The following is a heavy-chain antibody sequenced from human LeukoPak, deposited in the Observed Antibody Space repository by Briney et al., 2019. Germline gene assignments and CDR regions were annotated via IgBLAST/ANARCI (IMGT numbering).Heavy chain of an antibody. CDR3: ARDDKWLRRFDY. D-gene: IGHD5-12*01. J-gene: IGHJ4*02. Sequence: PGGSLRLSCAASGFIFDDYGMSWVRQAPGKGLEWVSGINWNGGGTGYADSVKGRFTISRDNAKNSLYLQMNSLRAEDTALYYCARDDKWLRRFDYWGQGTLVTVSS. V-gene: IGHV3-20*04. CDR1: GFIFDDYG. CDR2: INWNGGGT.